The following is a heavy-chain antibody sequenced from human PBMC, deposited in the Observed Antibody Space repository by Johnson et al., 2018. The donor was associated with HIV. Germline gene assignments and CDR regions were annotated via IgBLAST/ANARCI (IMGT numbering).Heavy chain of an antibody. D-gene: IGHD6-13*01. CDR2: INWNGDTT. J-gene: IGHJ3*02. CDR1: GFTFENYG. CDR3: ARGDLAAAGNGAFDI. Sequence: VESGGSVIRPGGSLRLSCVGTGFTFENYGMSWVRQAPGKGLQWVSGINWNGDTTTYADSVKGRFTISRDNAKNSLYLQMNSLRAEDTAVYYCARGDLAAAGNGAFDIWGQGTMVTVSS. V-gene: IGHV3-20*04.